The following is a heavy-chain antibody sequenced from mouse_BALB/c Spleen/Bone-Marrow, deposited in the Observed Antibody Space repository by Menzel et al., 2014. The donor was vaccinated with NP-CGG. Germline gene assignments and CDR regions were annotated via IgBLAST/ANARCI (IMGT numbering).Heavy chain of an antibody. Sequence: EVKVVESGGGLVKPGGSLKLSCAASGFIFSYYAMSWVRQSPEKRLEWVAEISSGGSYTYYPDTVTGRFTISRDNAKNTLYLEMSSQRSEDTAMYYCTRDRGDYWGQGTSVTVTS. CDR2: ISSGGSYT. J-gene: IGHJ4*01. D-gene: IGHD3-1*01. V-gene: IGHV5-9-4*01. CDR3: TRDRGDY. CDR1: GFIFSYYA.